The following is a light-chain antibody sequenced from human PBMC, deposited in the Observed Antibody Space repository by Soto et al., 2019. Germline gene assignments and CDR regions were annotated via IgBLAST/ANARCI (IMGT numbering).Light chain of an antibody. V-gene: IGLV2-14*01. CDR2: DVS. CDR3: SSYTACSTSNYV. Sequence: QSARTQPASLSGSPGQSITISCTGTSIDVGGYNYVSLYQQHPGKAPKLMIYDVSKRPSGVSNRFSGSKSGNTASLTISGLQAEDATAYHCSSYTACSTSNYVSETENKLTVL. CDR1: SIDVGGYNY. J-gene: IGLJ1*01.